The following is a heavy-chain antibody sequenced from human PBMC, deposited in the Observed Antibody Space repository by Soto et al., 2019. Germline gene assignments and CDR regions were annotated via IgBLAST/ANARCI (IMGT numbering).Heavy chain of an antibody. CDR1: GGSISSGGYY. CDR2: IYYSGST. J-gene: IGHJ4*02. Sequence: PSETLSLTCTVSGGSISSGGYYWSWIRQHPGKGLEWIGYIYYSGSTYYNPSLKSRVTISVDTSKNQFSLKLSSVTAGDTAVYYCPRDSRRRGGSRYHFDYWGQGTLVTVYS. V-gene: IGHV4-31*03. D-gene: IGHD2-15*01. CDR3: PRDSRRRGGSRYHFDY.